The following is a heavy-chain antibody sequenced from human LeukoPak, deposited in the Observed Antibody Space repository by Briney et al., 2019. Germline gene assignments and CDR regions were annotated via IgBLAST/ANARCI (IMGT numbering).Heavy chain of an antibody. Sequence: GGSLRLSCAASGFTFSSYAMNWVRQAPGKGLERVAVIWYDGSNKYYADSVKGRFTISRDNSKNTLYLQMNSLRAEDTAVYYCARDYYDSSGYPDYWGQGTLVTVSS. D-gene: IGHD3-22*01. CDR2: IWYDGSNK. J-gene: IGHJ4*02. V-gene: IGHV3-33*08. CDR3: ARDYYDSSGYPDY. CDR1: GFTFSSYA.